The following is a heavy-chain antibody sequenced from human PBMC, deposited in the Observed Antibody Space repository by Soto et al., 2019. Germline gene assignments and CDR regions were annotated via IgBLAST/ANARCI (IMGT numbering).Heavy chain of an antibody. CDR2: IKSKTHGGTT. CDR1: GFTFSNTW. Sequence: EVQLVESGGGLVKPGGSLRLSCVASGFTFSNTWMTWVRQAPGKGLEWVGRIKSKTHGGTTDYAAPVKGRFTIARDDSTNTLDLQMDSLRTEDTAVYCWSTTAGINMIVVEDTIEYWGQGTLVTVSS. D-gene: IGHD3-22*01. CDR3: STTAGINMIVVEDTIEY. J-gene: IGHJ4*02. V-gene: IGHV3-15*01.